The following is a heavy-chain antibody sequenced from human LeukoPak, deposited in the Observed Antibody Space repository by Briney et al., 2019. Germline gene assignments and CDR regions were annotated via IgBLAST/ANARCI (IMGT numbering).Heavy chain of an antibody. CDR3: ARGAYYDFWSGYQNWFDP. J-gene: IGHJ5*02. D-gene: IGHD3-3*01. CDR2: MNPKSGNT. Sequence: ASVKVSCKASGYTFTSYDINWVRQATGQGLEWMGWMNPKSGNTGYAQKFQGRVTMTRNTSISTVYMELSSLRSEDTAVYYCARGAYYDFWSGYQNWFDPWGQGTLVTVSS. V-gene: IGHV1-8*01. CDR1: GYTFTSYD.